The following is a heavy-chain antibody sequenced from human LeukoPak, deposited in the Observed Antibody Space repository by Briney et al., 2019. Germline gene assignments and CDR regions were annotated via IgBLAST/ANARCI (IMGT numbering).Heavy chain of an antibody. J-gene: IGHJ4*02. V-gene: IGHV1-18*01. CDR1: GYTFTTYG. CDR2: ISAYNGNT. D-gene: IGHD3-22*01. CDR3: ARSPDHYYDTSGQAPYGY. Sequence: ASVKVSCKASGYTFTTYGINWVRQAPGQGLEWMGWISAYNGNTNYAQKLQGRVTMTTDTSTNTAYMELRSLRSDDTAVYYCARSPDHYYDTSGQAPYGYWGQGTLVTVSS.